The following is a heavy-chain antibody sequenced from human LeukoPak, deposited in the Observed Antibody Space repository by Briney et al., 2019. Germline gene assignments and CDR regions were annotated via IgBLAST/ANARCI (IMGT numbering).Heavy chain of an antibody. CDR3: ATDSRTYYYGSGSYPLNYFDY. D-gene: IGHD3-10*01. CDR1: GYTFTGYY. CDR2: INPNSGGT. V-gene: IGHV1-2*06. Sequence: ASVKVSCKASGYTFTGYYMHWVRQARGQGLEWMGRINPNSGGTNYAQKSQGRVTMTRDTSISTAYMELSRLRSDDTAVYYCATDSRTYYYGSGSYPLNYFDYWGQGTLVTVSS. J-gene: IGHJ4*02.